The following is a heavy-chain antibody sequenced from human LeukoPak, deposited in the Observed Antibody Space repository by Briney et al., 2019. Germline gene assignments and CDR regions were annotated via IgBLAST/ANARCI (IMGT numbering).Heavy chain of an antibody. J-gene: IGHJ6*02. CDR1: GFTFSSYW. CDR3: ASLDPYYYDSSGYQQTNGMDV. Sequence: GGSLRLSCAASGFTFSSYWMSWVRQAPGKGLEWVANIKQDGSEKYYVDSVKGRFTISRDNAKNSLYLQMNSLRAEDTAVYYCASLDPYYYDSSGYQQTNGMDVWGQGTTVTVSS. V-gene: IGHV3-7*01. CDR2: IKQDGSEK. D-gene: IGHD3-22*01.